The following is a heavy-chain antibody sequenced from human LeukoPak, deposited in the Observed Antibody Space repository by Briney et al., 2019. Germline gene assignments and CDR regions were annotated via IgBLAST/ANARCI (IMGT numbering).Heavy chain of an antibody. CDR1: GFPFSSYA. J-gene: IGHJ4*02. V-gene: IGHV3-30*04. CDR3: ARDGDIVVMDY. CDR2: ISDDERNK. D-gene: IGHD2-15*01. Sequence: PGGSLRLSCAASGFPFSSYAMHWVRQAPGKGLEWVALISDDERNKYYADSVKGRFTISRDNSKNTLYPQMNSLRAEDTAVYYCARDGDIVVMDYWGQGTLVTVSS.